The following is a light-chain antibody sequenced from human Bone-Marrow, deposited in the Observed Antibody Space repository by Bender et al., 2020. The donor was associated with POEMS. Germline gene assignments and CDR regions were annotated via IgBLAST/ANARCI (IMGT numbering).Light chain of an antibody. Sequence: QSALTQPASVSGSPGQSITISCTGASSDVGAYNLVSWYQQHPGKAPKLLIYEGTKRPSGVSSRFSGSKSANTASLTISGLQTDDEADYYCCAYARSSSYVVFGGGTKLTVL. V-gene: IGLV2-23*01. CDR3: CAYARSSSYVV. CDR1: SSDVGAYNL. J-gene: IGLJ2*01. CDR2: EGT.